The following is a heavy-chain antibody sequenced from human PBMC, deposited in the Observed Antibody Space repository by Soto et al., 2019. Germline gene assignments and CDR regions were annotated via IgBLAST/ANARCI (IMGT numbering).Heavy chain of an antibody. Sequence: QVQLVESGGGVVQPERSLRLSCAASGFTFSSYAMHWVRQAPGKGLEWVAVISYDGSNKYYADSVKGRFTISRDNSKNTLYLQMNSLRAEDTAVYYCARSANYYDSSGYHDYWGQGTLVTVSS. CDR2: ISYDGSNK. J-gene: IGHJ4*02. V-gene: IGHV3-30-3*01. D-gene: IGHD3-22*01. CDR3: ARSANYYDSSGYHDY. CDR1: GFTFSSYA.